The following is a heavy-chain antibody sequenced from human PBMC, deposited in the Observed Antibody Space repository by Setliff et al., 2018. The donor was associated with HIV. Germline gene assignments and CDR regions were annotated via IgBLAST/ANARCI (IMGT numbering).Heavy chain of an antibody. CDR2: TRNKANSYTT. CDR3: ARSANTRDFDY. Sequence: GESLKISCAASGFTLSDHYMDWVRQAPGKGLEWIGRTRNKANSYTTEYAASVKGRFTISGDDSKNSLYLQMNSLKTEDTAVYYCARSANTRDFDYWGQGTLVTVSS. CDR1: GFTLSDHY. J-gene: IGHJ4*02. V-gene: IGHV3-72*01.